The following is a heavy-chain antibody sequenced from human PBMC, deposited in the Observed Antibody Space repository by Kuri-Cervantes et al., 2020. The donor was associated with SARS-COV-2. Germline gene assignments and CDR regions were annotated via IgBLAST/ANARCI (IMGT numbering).Heavy chain of an antibody. V-gene: IGHV1-69*06. CDR1: GGTFSSYA. J-gene: IGHJ5*02. CDR3: ARASVSYYDILTGYYGTKDSPFDP. CDR2: IIPIFGTA. Sequence: SVKVSCKASGGTFSSYAISWVRQAPGQGLEWMGGIIPIFGTANYAQKFQGRVTITADKSTSTAYMELSSLRSEDTAVYYCARASVSYYDILTGYYGTKDSPFDPWGQGTLVTVSS. D-gene: IGHD3-9*01.